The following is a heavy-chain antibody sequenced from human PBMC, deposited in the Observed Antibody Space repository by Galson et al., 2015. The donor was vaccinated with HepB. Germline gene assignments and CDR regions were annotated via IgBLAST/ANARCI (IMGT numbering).Heavy chain of an antibody. CDR3: ARRGQWLGHYYFDY. Sequence: SETLSLTCTVSGGSISSSSYYWGWIRQPPGTGLEWIGSIYYSGSTHYNPSLKSRVTISVDTSKNQLSLKLSSVTAADTAVYYRARRGQWLGHYYFDYWGQGTLVTVSS. J-gene: IGHJ4*02. V-gene: IGHV4-39*01. CDR2: IYYSGST. CDR1: GGSISSSSYY. D-gene: IGHD6-19*01.